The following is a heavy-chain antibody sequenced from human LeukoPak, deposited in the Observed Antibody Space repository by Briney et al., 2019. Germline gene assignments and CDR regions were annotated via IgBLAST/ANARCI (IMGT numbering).Heavy chain of an antibody. J-gene: IGHJ4*02. Sequence: GGSLRLSFAASGFTFSRHWMSWVRQAPGKGLEWVSPISDGGGDTYYADSVKGRFTISRDNSKNTLYLQMNSLRDEDTAVYYCYQQSIPSGYWGQGTLVTVSS. V-gene: IGHV3-23*01. D-gene: IGHD6-13*01. CDR2: ISDGGGDT. CDR3: YQQSIPSGY. CDR1: GFTFSRHW.